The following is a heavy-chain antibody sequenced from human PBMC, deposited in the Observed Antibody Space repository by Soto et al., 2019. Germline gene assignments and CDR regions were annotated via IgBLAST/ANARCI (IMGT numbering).Heavy chain of an antibody. CDR1: GGSISSYY. D-gene: IGHD3-10*01. CDR3: ARQGFGPLHGLVDV. Sequence: QVQLQESGPGLVKPSETLSLSCTVSGGSISSYYWSWFRQSPGKRMEWIGYVHHSWGSSYNPSLRXXVXXSLDTSKSQCPLKVTSVTATDTAVYYCARQGFGPLHGLVDVWGQGTTVTVSS. CDR2: VHHSWGS. V-gene: IGHV4-59*08. J-gene: IGHJ6*02.